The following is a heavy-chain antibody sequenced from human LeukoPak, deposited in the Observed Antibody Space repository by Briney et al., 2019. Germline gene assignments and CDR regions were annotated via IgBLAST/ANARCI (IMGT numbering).Heavy chain of an antibody. Sequence: ASETLSLTCTVSGYSISSGYYWGWIRQPPGKGLEWIGSIYHSGSTYYNPSLKSRVTISVDTSKNQFSLRLTSVTAADTAVYYCARPYLWFGEAGVAFDIWGQGTMVTVSS. D-gene: IGHD3-10*01. CDR1: GYSISSGYY. CDR2: IYHSGST. J-gene: IGHJ3*02. V-gene: IGHV4-38-2*02. CDR3: ARPYLWFGEAGVAFDI.